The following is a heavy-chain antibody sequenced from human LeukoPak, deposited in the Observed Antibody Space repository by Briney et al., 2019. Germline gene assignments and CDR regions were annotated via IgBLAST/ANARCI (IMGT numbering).Heavy chain of an antibody. D-gene: IGHD5-12*01. CDR3: ARGGYSGYGPNWFDP. CDR2: IIPIFGTA. Sequence: ASVKVSCKASGYTFTSYYMHWVRQAPGQGLEWMGGIIPIFGTANYAQKFQGRVTITADKSTSTAYMELSSLRSEDTAVYYCARGGYSGYGPNWFDPWGQGTLVTVSS. CDR1: GYTFTSYY. J-gene: IGHJ5*02. V-gene: IGHV1-69*06.